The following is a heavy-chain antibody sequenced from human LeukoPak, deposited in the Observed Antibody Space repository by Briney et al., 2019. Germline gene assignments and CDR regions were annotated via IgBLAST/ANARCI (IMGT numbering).Heavy chain of an antibody. CDR3: ARYYDILTGYGEDAFDI. V-gene: IGHV1-18*01. Sequence: ASVKVSCKASGYTFTSYGISWVRQAPRQGLEWMGWISAYNGNTNYAQKLQGRVTMTTDTSTSTAYMELRSLRSDDTAVYYCARYYDILTGYGEDAFDIWGQGTMVTVSS. CDR2: ISAYNGNT. J-gene: IGHJ3*02. D-gene: IGHD3-9*01. CDR1: GYTFTSYG.